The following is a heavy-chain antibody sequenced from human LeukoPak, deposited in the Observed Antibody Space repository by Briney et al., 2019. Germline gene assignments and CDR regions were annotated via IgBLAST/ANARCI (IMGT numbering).Heavy chain of an antibody. V-gene: IGHV1-18*01. Sequence: ASVKVSCKASGYTFTSYDINWVRQAPGQGLEWVGWISAYNGNTNYAQKLQGRVTMTTDTSTSTAYMELRSLRSDDTAVYYCARDLRRQLDSLDPWGQGTLVTVSS. J-gene: IGHJ5*02. D-gene: IGHD5-24*01. CDR2: ISAYNGNT. CDR1: GYTFTSYD. CDR3: ARDLRRQLDSLDP.